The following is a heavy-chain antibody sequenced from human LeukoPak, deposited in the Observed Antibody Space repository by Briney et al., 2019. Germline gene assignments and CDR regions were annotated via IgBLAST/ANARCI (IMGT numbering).Heavy chain of an antibody. D-gene: IGHD3-10*01. Sequence: GGSLRLSCAASGFTFSSYDMHWVRQATGKGLEWVSAIGTAGDTYYPGSVKGRFTISRENAKNSLYLQMNSLRAGDTAVYCCARGIYGSGSYYYYGMDVWGQGTTVTVSS. V-gene: IGHV3-13*04. CDR2: IGTAGDT. CDR1: GFTFSSYD. CDR3: ARGIYGSGSYYYYGMDV. J-gene: IGHJ6*02.